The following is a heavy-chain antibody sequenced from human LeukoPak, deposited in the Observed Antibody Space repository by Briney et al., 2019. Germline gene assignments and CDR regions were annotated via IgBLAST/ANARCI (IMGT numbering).Heavy chain of an antibody. V-gene: IGHV3-30-3*01. CDR3: VRDSTILRGVIGYFDY. D-gene: IGHD3-10*01. CDR2: ISYDGSNK. J-gene: IGHJ4*02. Sequence: GGSLRLSCTASGFTFSSYAMHWVRQAPGKGLEWVAVISYDGSNKYYADSVKGRFTISRDNSKNTVNLQMHSLGAEDRAVYYCVRDSTILRGVIGYFDYWGQGTLVTVSS. CDR1: GFTFSSYA.